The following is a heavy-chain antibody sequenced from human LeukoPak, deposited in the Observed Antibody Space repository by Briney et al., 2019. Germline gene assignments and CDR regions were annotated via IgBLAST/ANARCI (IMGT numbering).Heavy chain of an antibody. CDR2: IKQDGSEK. D-gene: IGHD3-3*01. Sequence: PGGSLRLSCAASGFTFSSYWMSWVRQAPGKGLEWVANIKQDGSEKYDVDSVKGRFTISRENAKNSMYLQMNSLRAEDTAVYYCARDYPYYDFWSGYGPTAYVDYWGQGTLVTVSS. CDR3: ARDYPYYDFWSGYGPTAYVDY. J-gene: IGHJ4*02. V-gene: IGHV3-7*01. CDR1: GFTFSSYW.